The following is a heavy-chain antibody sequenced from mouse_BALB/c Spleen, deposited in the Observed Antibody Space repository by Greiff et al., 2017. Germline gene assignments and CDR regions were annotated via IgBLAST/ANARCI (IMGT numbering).Heavy chain of an antibody. J-gene: IGHJ4*01. V-gene: IGHV5-6*01. D-gene: IGHD2-14*01. CDR3: ARHYRAMDY. CDR2: ISSGGSYT. CDR1: GFTFSSYG. Sequence: EVQLVESGGDLVKPGGSLKLSCAASGFTFSSYGMSWVRQTPDKRLEWVATISSGGSYTYYPDSVKGRFTISRDNAKNTLYLQMSSLKSEDTAMYYCARHYRAMDYWGQGTSVTVSS.